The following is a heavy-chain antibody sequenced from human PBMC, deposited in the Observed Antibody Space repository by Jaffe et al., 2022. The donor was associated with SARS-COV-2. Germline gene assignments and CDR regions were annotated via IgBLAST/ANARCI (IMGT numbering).Heavy chain of an antibody. V-gene: IGHV2-26*01. CDR2: IFSNDEK. CDR3: ARAPRDYSHNLDYYYGMDV. CDR1: GFSLSNARMG. Sequence: QVTLKESGPVLVKPTETLTLTCTVSGFSLSNARMGVSWIRQPPGKALEWLAHIFSNDEKSYSTSLKSRLTISKDTSKSQVVLTMTNMDPVDTATYYCARAPRDYSHNLDYYYGMDVWGQGTTVTVSS. D-gene: IGHD4-4*01. J-gene: IGHJ6*02.